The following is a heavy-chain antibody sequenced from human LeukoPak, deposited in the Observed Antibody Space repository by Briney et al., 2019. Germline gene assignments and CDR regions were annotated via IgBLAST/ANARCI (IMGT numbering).Heavy chain of an antibody. Sequence: SETLSLTCTVSGGSISSSSYYWGWIRQPPGKGLEWIGSIYYSGSTYYNPSLKSRVTISVDTSKNQFSLKLSSVTAADAAVYYGPRGYTNDSRGLSYNFASWGQGTLVTSPQ. CDR3: PRGYTNDSRGLSYNFAS. J-gene: IGHJ4*02. CDR1: GGSISSSSYY. V-gene: IGHV4-39*01. D-gene: IGHD3-22*01. CDR2: IYYSGST.